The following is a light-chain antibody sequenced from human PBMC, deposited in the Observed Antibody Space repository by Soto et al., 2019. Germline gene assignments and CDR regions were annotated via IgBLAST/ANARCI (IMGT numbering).Light chain of an antibody. J-gene: IGKJ3*01. Sequence: EIVLTQSPGTLSLSPGERATLSCRASQSVSSTYLAWYQQKLGQAPRLLIYGASNRATGIPDRFSGSGSGTDFTLTISRLEPEDFAVYYCQQYGNSPLTFGPGTKVDIK. CDR2: GAS. CDR1: QSVSSTY. CDR3: QQYGNSPLT. V-gene: IGKV3-20*01.